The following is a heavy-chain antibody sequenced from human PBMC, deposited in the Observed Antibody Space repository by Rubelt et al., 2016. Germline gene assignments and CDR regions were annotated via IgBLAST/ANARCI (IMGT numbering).Heavy chain of an antibody. CDR2: INAGNGNT. CDR1: GYTFTSYA. CDR3: AAGVDYYFDY. Sequence: QVQLVQSGAEVKKPGASVKVSCKASGYTFTSYAMHWVRQAPGQRLEWMGWINAGNGNTKYSRKFQGRVTITRDTSASTAYMELSSLRSEDTAVYYCAAGVDYYFDYWGQGTLVTVSS. D-gene: IGHD2-8*01. V-gene: IGHV1-3*01. J-gene: IGHJ4*02.